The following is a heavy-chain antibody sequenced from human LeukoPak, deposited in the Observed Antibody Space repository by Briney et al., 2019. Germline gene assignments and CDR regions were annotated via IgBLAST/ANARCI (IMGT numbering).Heavy chain of an antibody. J-gene: IGHJ4*02. D-gene: IGHD3-10*01. CDR1: GFTFTGSG. Sequence: GGSLRLSCAASGFTFTGSGFYWVLQAPGKGLEWVALIWYDGSKRYYADSVKGRFTISRDNCKSTLYLQMNSLGAEDTALYYCARDAGNYDSGTSRFDYWGQGTLVTLSS. CDR3: ARDAGNYDSGTSRFDY. V-gene: IGHV3-33*01. CDR2: IWYDGSKR.